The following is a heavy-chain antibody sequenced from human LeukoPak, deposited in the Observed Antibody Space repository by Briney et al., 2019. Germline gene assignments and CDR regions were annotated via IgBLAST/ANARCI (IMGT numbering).Heavy chain of an antibody. Sequence: GESLKISCKGSGYSFTTYWIGWVRQMPGKGLEWMGTIYPGDSDTRYSPSFQGQVTISVDKSISTAYLQWSSLKASDTAMYYCARQTPTYLGGAFDIWGQGTMVTVSS. J-gene: IGHJ3*02. CDR1: GYSFTTYW. CDR2: IYPGDSDT. D-gene: IGHD3-16*01. V-gene: IGHV5-51*01. CDR3: ARQTPTYLGGAFDI.